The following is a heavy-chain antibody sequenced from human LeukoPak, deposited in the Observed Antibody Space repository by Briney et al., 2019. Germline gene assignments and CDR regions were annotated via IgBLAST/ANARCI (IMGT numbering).Heavy chain of an antibody. V-gene: IGHV1-69*13. CDR2: IIPIFGTA. CDR3: ARVPYYYDSSGYYYHV. CDR1: GGTFSSYA. D-gene: IGHD3-22*01. J-gene: IGHJ4*02. Sequence: SVKVSCKASGGTFSSYAISWVRQAPGQGLEWMGGIIPIFGTANYAQKFQGRVTITADESTSTAYMELSSLRSEDTAVYHCARVPYYYDSSGYYYHVWGQGTLVTVSS.